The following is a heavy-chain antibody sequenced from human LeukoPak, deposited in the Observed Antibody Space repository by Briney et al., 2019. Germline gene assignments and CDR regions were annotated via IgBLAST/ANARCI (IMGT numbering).Heavy chain of an antibody. CDR1: GYTLTELS. CDR2: FDPEDGET. Sequence: APVKVSCKVSGYTLTELSMHWVRQAPGKGLEWMGGFDPEDGETIYAQKFQGRVTMTEDTSTDTAYMELSSLRSEDTAVYYCATDRGVAAAGTYYYYMDVWGKGTTVTVSS. V-gene: IGHV1-24*01. CDR3: ATDRGVAAAGTYYYYMDV. J-gene: IGHJ6*03. D-gene: IGHD6-13*01.